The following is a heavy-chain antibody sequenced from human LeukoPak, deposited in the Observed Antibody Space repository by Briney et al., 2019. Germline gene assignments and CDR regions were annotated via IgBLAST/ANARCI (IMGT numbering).Heavy chain of an antibody. CDR1: GFTFSSYA. V-gene: IGHV3-7*01. CDR3: ARGATITMVRGVISY. CDR2: IKQDGSEK. D-gene: IGHD3-10*01. Sequence: GGSLRLSCAASGFTFSSYAMSWVRQAPGKGLEWVANIKQDGSEKYYVDSVKGRFTISRDNAKNSLYLQMNSLRAEDTAVYYCARGATITMVRGVISYWGQGTLVTVSS. J-gene: IGHJ4*02.